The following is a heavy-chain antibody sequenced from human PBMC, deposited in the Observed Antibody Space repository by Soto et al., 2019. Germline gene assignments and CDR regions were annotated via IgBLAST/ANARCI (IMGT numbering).Heavy chain of an antibody. J-gene: IGHJ4*02. Sequence: SGPTLVNPTQTLTLTCTFSGFSLSTSGVGVGWIRQPPGKALEWLALIYWDDDKRYSPSLKTSLTITKDTSKNQVVLAMTNVDPVDTATYSCAHLLGGCSSAGCSPLRFEYWGQGMLVTVSS. CDR1: GFSLSTSGVG. CDR3: AHLLGGCSSAGCSPLRFEY. CDR2: IYWDDDK. D-gene: IGHD2-2*01. V-gene: IGHV2-5*02.